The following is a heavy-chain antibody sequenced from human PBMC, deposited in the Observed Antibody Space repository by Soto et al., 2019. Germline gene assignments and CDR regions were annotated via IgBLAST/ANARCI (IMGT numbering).Heavy chain of an antibody. D-gene: IGHD2-15*01. CDR3: ARDFHCGKGPYYYYGMDV. CDR1: GFTFSSYA. J-gene: IGHJ6*02. Sequence: GGSLRLSCAASGFTFSSYAMHWVRQAPGKGLEWVAVISYDGSNKNYADSVKGRFTISRDNSKNTLYLQMNSLRAEDTAVYYCARDFHCGKGPYYYYGMDVWGQGTTVTVSS. CDR2: ISYDGSNK. V-gene: IGHV3-30*04.